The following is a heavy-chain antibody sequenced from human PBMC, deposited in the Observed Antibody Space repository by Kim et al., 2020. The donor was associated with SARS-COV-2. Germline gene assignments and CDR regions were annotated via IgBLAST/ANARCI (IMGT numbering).Heavy chain of an antibody. D-gene: IGHD2-15*01. J-gene: IGHJ3*02. CDR3: AKDRGVVVAATGDAFDI. CDR1: GFTFSSYA. CDR2: ISGSGGST. Sequence: GGSLRLSCAASGFTFSSYAMSWVRQAPGKGLEWVSAISGSGGSTYYADSVKGRFTISRDNSKNTLYLQMNSLRAEDTAVYYCAKDRGVVVAATGDAFDIWGQGTMVTVSS. V-gene: IGHV3-23*01.